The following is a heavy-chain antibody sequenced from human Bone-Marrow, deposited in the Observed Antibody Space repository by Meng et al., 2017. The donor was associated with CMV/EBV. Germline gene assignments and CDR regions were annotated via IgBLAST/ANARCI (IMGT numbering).Heavy chain of an antibody. J-gene: IGHJ4*02. Sequence: GESLKISCAASGFTFSSYEMNWVRQAPGKGLEWVSHISSSGSTIYYADSVKGRFTISRDSSKNTLHLQMNSLRAEDTAVYYCARDVRIRGSEIDYWGQGTLVTVSS. CDR3: ARDVRIRGSEIDY. CDR2: ISSSGSTI. D-gene: IGHD2-15*01. V-gene: IGHV3-48*03. CDR1: GFTFSSYE.